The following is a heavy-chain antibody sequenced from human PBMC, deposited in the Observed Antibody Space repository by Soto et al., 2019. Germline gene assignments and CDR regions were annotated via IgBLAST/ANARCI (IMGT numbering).Heavy chain of an antibody. Sequence: EVQLVESGGGLVQPGGSLRLSCAASGFTFSSYSMNWVRQAPGKGLEWVSYISSSSSTIYYADSVKGRFTISRDNAKNSLYLQMNSLRDEDTAVYYCARVLAARPNCGMDVWGQGTTVTVSS. J-gene: IGHJ6*02. CDR2: ISSSSSTI. V-gene: IGHV3-48*02. CDR1: GFTFSSYS. D-gene: IGHD6-6*01. CDR3: ARVLAARPNCGMDV.